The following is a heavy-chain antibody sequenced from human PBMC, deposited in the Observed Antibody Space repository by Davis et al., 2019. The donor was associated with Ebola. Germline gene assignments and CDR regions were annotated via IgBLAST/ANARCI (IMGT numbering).Heavy chain of an antibody. J-gene: IGHJ4*02. D-gene: IGHD3-16*02. CDR3: AKSDYIWGSYRDPLGYFDY. CDR2: ISGSGGST. CDR1: GFTFSSYA. V-gene: IGHV3-23*01. Sequence: GESLKISCAASGFTFSSYAMSWVRQAPGKGLEWVSAISGSGGSTYYADSVKGRFTISRDNSKNTLYLQMNSLRAEDTAVYYCAKSDYIWGSYRDPLGYFDYWGQGTLVTVSS.